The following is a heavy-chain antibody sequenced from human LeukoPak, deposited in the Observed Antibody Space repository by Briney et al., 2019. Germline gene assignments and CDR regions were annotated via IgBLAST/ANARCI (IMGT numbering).Heavy chain of an antibody. J-gene: IGHJ4*02. D-gene: IGHD2/OR15-2a*01. CDR1: GFTFSSYS. V-gene: IGHV3-48*01. CDR3: AKYQYGREDY. CDR2: ISSSSSTI. Sequence: GGSLRLSCAASGFTFSSYSMNWVRQAPGKGLEWVSYISSSSSTIYYADSVEGRFTISRDNSKNTLYLQMNSLRAEDTAVYYCAKYQYGREDYWGQGTLVTVSS.